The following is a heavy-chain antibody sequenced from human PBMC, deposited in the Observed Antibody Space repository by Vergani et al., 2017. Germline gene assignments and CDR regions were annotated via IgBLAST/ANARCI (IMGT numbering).Heavy chain of an antibody. CDR3: AKMPRGRLPRGGFDY. CDR1: GFTFSSYA. Sequence: EVQLLESGGGLVQPGGSLRLSCAASGFTFSSYAMSWVRQAPGKGLEWVSAISGSGGSTYYADSVKGRFTIARDNSKNTLYLQMNRLRAEDTAVYYCAKMPRGRLPRGGFDYWGQGTLVTVSS. D-gene: IGHD2-21*02. J-gene: IGHJ4*02. CDR2: ISGSGGST. V-gene: IGHV3-23*01.